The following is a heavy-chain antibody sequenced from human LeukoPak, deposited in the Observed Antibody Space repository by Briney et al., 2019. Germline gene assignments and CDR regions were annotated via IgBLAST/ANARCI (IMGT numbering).Heavy chain of an antibody. CDR3: ARVSPSNSSSWFGYYYYYMDV. CDR1: GYTFTSYG. CDR2: ISAYNGNT. D-gene: IGHD6-13*01. Sequence: ASVKVSCKASGYTFTSYGISWVRQAPGQGLEWMGWISAYNGNTKYAQKLQGRVTMTTDTSTSTAYMELRSLRSDDTAVYYCARVSPSNSSSWFGYYYYYMDVWGKGTTVTVSS. J-gene: IGHJ6*03. V-gene: IGHV1-18*01.